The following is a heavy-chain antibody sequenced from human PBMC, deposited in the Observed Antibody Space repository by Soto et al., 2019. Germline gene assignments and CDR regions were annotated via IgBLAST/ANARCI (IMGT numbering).Heavy chain of an antibody. CDR2: ISAYNGNT. D-gene: IGHD2-2*01. J-gene: IGHJ5*02. CDR1: GYTFTSYG. CDR3: ARDGSLYCSSTSCYYNWFDP. V-gene: IGHV1-18*04. Sequence: AAVKVSCTASGYTFTSYGISWVRQAPGQGLEWMGWISAYNGNTNYAQKLQGRVTMTTDTSTSTAYMELRSLRSDDTAVYYCARDGSLYCSSTSCYYNWFDPWGQGTLVTVSS.